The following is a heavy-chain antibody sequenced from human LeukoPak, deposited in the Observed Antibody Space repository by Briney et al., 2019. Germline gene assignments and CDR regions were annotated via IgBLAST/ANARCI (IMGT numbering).Heavy chain of an antibody. CDR2: IIPIFGTA. CDR3: ARGIPNYDILTGYSTGWFDP. D-gene: IGHD3-9*01. V-gene: IGHV1-69*05. Sequence: GASVKVSCKASGGTFSSYAISWVRQAPGQGLEWMGGIIPIFGTANYAQKFQGRVTIATDESTSTAYMELSSLRSADTAVYYCARGIPNYDILTGYSTGWFDPWGQGTLVTVSS. CDR1: GGTFSSYA. J-gene: IGHJ5*02.